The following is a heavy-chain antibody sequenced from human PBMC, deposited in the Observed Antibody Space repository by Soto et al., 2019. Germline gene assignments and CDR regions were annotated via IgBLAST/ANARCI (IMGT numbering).Heavy chain of an antibody. Sequence: GESLKISCKGSGYKFTNFWIGWVRQMPGKGLEWMGIIYPGDSDLKYSPSFQGQVTISADKSISTAYLQWSSLKASDTAMYYCARQNGAFAIWGPGTMVTVSS. CDR2: IYPGDSDL. CDR1: GYKFTNFW. D-gene: IGHD2-8*01. V-gene: IGHV5-51*01. CDR3: ARQNGAFAI. J-gene: IGHJ3*02.